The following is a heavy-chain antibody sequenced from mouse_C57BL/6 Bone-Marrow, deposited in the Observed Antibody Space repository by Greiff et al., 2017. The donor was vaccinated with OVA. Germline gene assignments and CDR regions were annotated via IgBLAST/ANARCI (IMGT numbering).Heavy chain of an antibody. CDR2: IHPNSGST. Sequence: VQLQQPGAELVKPGASVKLSCKASGYTFTSYWMHWVKQRPGQGLEWIGMIHPNSGSTNYNEKFKSKATLTVDKSSSTAYMQLSSLTSEDSAVYYCARSRYYGWYFDVWGTGTTVTVSS. CDR3: ARSRYYGWYFDV. CDR1: GYTFTSYW. V-gene: IGHV1-64*01. D-gene: IGHD2-1*01. J-gene: IGHJ1*03.